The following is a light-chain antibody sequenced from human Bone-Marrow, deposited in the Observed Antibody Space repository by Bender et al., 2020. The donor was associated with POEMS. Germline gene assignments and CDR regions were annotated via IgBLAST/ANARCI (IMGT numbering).Light chain of an antibody. Sequence: QSVVTQPPSLSEAPRQRVTISCSGSSSNIGNHGVNWYQQLPGEAPKLLIYGNSNRPSGVPDRFSGSKSGTSASVAITGLQAEDEADYYCQSYDSSLGTWVFGGGTKLTVL. CDR3: QSYDSSLGTWV. V-gene: IGLV1-40*01. CDR2: GNS. CDR1: SSNIGNHG. J-gene: IGLJ3*02.